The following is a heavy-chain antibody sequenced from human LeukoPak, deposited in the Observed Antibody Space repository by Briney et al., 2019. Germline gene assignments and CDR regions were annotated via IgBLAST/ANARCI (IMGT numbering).Heavy chain of an antibody. Sequence: SETLSLTCAVYGGSFSGYYWSWIRQPPGKGLEWIGEINHSGSTNYNPSLKSRVTISVDTSKNQFSLKLSSVTAADTAVYYCARHSHYGSGSYYFDYWGQGTLVTVSS. V-gene: IGHV4-34*01. CDR2: INHSGST. CDR3: ARHSHYGSGSYYFDY. J-gene: IGHJ4*02. D-gene: IGHD3-10*01. CDR1: GGSFSGYY.